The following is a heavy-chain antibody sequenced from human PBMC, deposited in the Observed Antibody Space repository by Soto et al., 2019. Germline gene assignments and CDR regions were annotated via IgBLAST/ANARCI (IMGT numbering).Heavy chain of an antibody. CDR3: AKAYFDILAGYFGDY. CDR2: MSNSGSRT. J-gene: IGHJ4*02. D-gene: IGHD3-9*01. V-gene: IGHV3-23*01. CDR1: GFTFSNYA. Sequence: VQLLESGGGLVQPGGSLRLSCAASGFTFSNYAMSWVRQAPGKGLEWVSGMSNSGSRTYYADSVKGRFIISRDNSKNTLYLQMNSLRPEDTAVYYCAKAYFDILAGYFGDYWGQGTLVSVSP.